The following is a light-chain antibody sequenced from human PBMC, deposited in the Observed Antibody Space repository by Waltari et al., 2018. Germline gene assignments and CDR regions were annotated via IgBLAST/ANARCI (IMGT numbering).Light chain of an antibody. Sequence: DIQLTQPSSFLLASAGDRVTTTCRASQEISSHLAWYQQNPGKAPKLLVYGASTLGSGVPSGFSGGGSGTEFTLTISSLQPEDFATYYCQQLNSYPITFGQGTRLEIK. CDR2: GAS. V-gene: IGKV1-9*01. J-gene: IGKJ5*01. CDR3: QQLNSYPIT. CDR1: QEISSH.